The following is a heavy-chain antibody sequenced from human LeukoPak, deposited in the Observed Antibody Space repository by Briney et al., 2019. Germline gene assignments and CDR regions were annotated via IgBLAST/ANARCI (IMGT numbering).Heavy chain of an antibody. V-gene: IGHV3-23*01. J-gene: IGHJ4*02. CDR2: IDGSGGST. Sequence: PGGSLRLSCAASGFTFSTYVMIWVRQAPGKGLEWVSSIDGSGGSTYYADSVKGRFTISRDNSKNTLFVQMNCLGVEDTAIYYCAKGSSGWPYFLDYWGQGTPVTVSS. CDR3: AKGSSGWPYFLDY. CDR1: GFTFSTYV. D-gene: IGHD6-19*01.